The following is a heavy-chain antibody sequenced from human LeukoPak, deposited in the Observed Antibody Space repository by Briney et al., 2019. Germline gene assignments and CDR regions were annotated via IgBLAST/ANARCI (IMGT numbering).Heavy chain of an antibody. CDR1: GFTFDDYA. Sequence: GRSLRLSCAASGFTFDDYAMHWVRQSPGKGLEWVSGISWNSGSIGYADSVKGRFTISRDNAKNSLYLQMSSLRAEDTALYYCAKGERASGSYYIDYWGQGTLVTVSS. V-gene: IGHV3-9*01. D-gene: IGHD3-10*01. CDR3: AKGERASGSYYIDY. J-gene: IGHJ4*02. CDR2: ISWNSGSI.